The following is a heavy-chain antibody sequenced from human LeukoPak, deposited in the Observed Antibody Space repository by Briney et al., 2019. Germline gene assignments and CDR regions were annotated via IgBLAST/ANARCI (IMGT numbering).Heavy chain of an antibody. CDR1: GFTFDDYA. J-gene: IGHJ3*02. Sequence: GGSLRLSCAASGFTFDDYAMHWVRQAPGKGLEWVSGISWNSGSIGYADSVKGRFTISRDNAKNSLYLQMNSLRAEDTALYYCAKPAQWLAYSDAFAIWGQATMVTLSS. CDR2: ISWNSGSI. V-gene: IGHV3-9*01. CDR3: AKPAQWLAYSDAFAI. D-gene: IGHD6-19*01.